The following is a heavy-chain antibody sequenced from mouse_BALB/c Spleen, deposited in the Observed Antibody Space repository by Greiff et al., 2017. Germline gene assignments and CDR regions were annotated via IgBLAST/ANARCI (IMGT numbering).Heavy chain of an antibody. Sequence: VKVVESGPGLVQPSQSLSITCTVSGFSLTSYGVHWVRQSPGKGLEWLGVIWSGGSTDYNAAFISRLSISTDNSKSQVFFKMNSMQANDTAIYYCARKWAGYYFDYWGQGTTLTVSS. CDR2: IWSGGST. CDR3: ARKWAGYYFDY. J-gene: IGHJ2*01. CDR1: GFSLTSYG. V-gene: IGHV2-2*02.